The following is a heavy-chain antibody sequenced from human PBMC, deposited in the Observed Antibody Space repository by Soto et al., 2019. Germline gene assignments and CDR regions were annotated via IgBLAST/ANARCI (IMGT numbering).Heavy chain of an antibody. Sequence: QVQLVQSGAEVKKPGASVKVSCKASGYTFTSYDINWVRQATGQGLEWMGWMNPNSGNTGYAQKFQGRVTMTRNTSISTAHMELSSLRSEDTAVYYCARFGCSSTSCYQGNDYYYGMDVWGQGTTVTVSS. CDR1: GYTFTSYD. J-gene: IGHJ6*02. D-gene: IGHD2-2*01. CDR3: ARFGCSSTSCYQGNDYYYGMDV. V-gene: IGHV1-8*01. CDR2: MNPNSGNT.